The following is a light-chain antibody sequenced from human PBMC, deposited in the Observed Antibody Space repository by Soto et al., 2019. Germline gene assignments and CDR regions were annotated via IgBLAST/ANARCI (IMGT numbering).Light chain of an antibody. CDR1: QSISSW. Sequence: DIQMTQSPSTLSASVGYRFTITCRASQSISSWLAWYQQKPGKAPKLLIYKASSLESGVPSRFSGSGSGTEFTLTISSLQPDDFATYYCQQYNSYSRTLGQGTKVDIK. V-gene: IGKV1-5*03. CDR3: QQYNSYSRT. J-gene: IGKJ1*01. CDR2: KAS.